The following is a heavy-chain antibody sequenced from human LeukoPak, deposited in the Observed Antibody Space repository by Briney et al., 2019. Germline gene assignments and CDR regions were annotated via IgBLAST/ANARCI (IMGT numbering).Heavy chain of an antibody. V-gene: IGHV3-23*01. CDR1: GFTLRSYA. CDR3: AKKFSAYSYPEDY. Sequence: PGGSLRLSCAACGFTLRSYAMSWVREAPGKGLELVSGIRWRGGRTHYADSVEGRFTISRDNSKSTLYLQMNSLRAEDTAVYYCAKKFSAYSYPEDYWGQGTLVTVSS. J-gene: IGHJ4*02. D-gene: IGHD5-18*01. CDR2: IRWRGGRT.